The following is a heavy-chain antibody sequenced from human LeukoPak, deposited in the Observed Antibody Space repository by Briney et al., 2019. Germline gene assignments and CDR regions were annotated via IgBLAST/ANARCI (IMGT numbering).Heavy chain of an antibody. Sequence: SETLSLTCAVYGGSFSGYYWSWIRQPPGKGLEWIGEINHSGSTNYNPSLKSRVTISVDTSKNQFSLKLSSVTAADTAVYYSASLRWSRDFDYWGQGTLVTVSS. J-gene: IGHJ4*02. CDR1: GGSFSGYY. V-gene: IGHV4-34*01. CDR3: ASLRWSRDFDY. CDR2: INHSGST. D-gene: IGHD4-23*01.